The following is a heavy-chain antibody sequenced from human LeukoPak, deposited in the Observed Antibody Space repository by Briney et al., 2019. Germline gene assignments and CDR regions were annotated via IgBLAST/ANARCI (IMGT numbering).Heavy chain of an antibody. CDR1: GFSFTNYS. Sequence: GRSLRLSCAASGFSFTNYSVHWVRQAPGKGLEWVALISDDGSNKYYADSVKGRFTISRDNAKNSLYLQMNSLRAEDTAVYYCARGSYYYDSSGYPNWFDPWGQGTLVTVSS. V-gene: IGHV3-30*04. CDR2: ISDDGSNK. D-gene: IGHD3-22*01. J-gene: IGHJ5*02. CDR3: ARGSYYYDSSGYPNWFDP.